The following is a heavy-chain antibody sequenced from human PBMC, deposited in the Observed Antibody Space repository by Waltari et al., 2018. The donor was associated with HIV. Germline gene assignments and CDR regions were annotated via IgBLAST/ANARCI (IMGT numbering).Heavy chain of an antibody. J-gene: IGHJ6*02. CDR1: GFKFGNYA. CDR3: AKDMGIFYAYGMDV. D-gene: IGHD2-8*01. Sequence: EAQLVESGGGSVQPGRSLRLSCAASGFKFGNYAMNWVRQDPGKALEGVSGISWNSGNREYADSVKGRFTISRDNGKNSLYLQMNSLRSEDTGLYYCAKDMGIFYAYGMDVWGQGTAVTVSS. CDR2: ISWNSGNR. V-gene: IGHV3-9*01.